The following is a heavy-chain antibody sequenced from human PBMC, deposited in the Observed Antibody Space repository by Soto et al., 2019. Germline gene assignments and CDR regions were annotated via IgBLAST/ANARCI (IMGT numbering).Heavy chain of an antibody. V-gene: IGHV1-69*11. CDR3: ATDSGIVAVPAAMGFDY. CDR2: IIPLLRST. CDR1: GDSFSTYA. Sequence: QVQLVQSGAQVKKPGSSVKVSCKASGDSFSTYAVSWVRQAPGQGLEWMGKIIPLLRSTTYAQKFRGRVTITADETTSKAYMDLTSLTAEDTAVYYCATDSGIVAVPAAMGFDYWGQGTLVTVSS. J-gene: IGHJ4*02. D-gene: IGHD2-2*01.